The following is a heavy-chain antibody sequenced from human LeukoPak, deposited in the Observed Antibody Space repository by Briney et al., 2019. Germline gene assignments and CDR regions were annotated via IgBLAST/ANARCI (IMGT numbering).Heavy chain of an antibody. D-gene: IGHD1-26*01. J-gene: IGHJ3*02. Sequence: ASVKVSCKASGGTFSSYAISWVRQAPGQGLEWMGGIIPIFGTANYAQKFQGRVTITADEFTSTAYMELSSLRSEDTAVYYCARLKGAYYAFDIWGQGTMVTVSS. CDR2: IIPIFGTA. CDR3: ARLKGAYYAFDI. V-gene: IGHV1-69*13. CDR1: GGTFSSYA.